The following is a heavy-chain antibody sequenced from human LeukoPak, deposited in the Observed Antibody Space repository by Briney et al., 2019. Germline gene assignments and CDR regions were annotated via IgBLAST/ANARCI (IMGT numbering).Heavy chain of an antibody. J-gene: IGHJ6*03. CDR1: GWSFSGYY. V-gene: IGHV4-34*01. D-gene: IGHD2-2*01. Sequence: SETLSLTCAVYGWSFSGYYWSWIRQPPGKGLEWIGEINHSGSTNYNPSLKSRVTISVDTSKNQFSLKLSSVTAADTAVYYCARIVVVPAVGYYYYYYYMDVWGKGTTVTISS. CDR2: INHSGST. CDR3: ARIVVVPAVGYYYYYYYMDV.